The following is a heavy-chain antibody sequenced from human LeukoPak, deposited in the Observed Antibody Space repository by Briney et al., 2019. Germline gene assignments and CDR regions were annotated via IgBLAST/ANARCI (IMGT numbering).Heavy chain of an antibody. CDR2: ICDNGGCT. V-gene: IGHV3-23*01. Sequence: GGSLRLSCAASGFIFSSYAMSWVRQAPGKGLQWVSAICDNGGCTYYADSVKGRFTISRDNSKITLYLQMSGLRAEDTAIYYCANPPSTVTTRGFDYWGQGTLVTVSP. CDR1: GFIFSSYA. J-gene: IGHJ4*02. CDR3: ANPPSTVTTRGFDY. D-gene: IGHD4-17*01.